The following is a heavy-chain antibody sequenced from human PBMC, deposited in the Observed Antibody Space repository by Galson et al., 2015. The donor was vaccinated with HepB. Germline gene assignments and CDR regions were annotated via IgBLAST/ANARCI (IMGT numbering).Heavy chain of an antibody. Sequence: SLRLSCAASGFTFSSYGMHWVRQAPGKGLEWVAVISYDGSNKYYADSVKGRFTISRDNSKNTLYLQMNSLRAEDTAVYYCAKDRGNVWGSYRYTELDYWGQGTLVTVSS. D-gene: IGHD3-16*02. CDR1: GFTFSSYG. V-gene: IGHV3-30*18. CDR3: AKDRGNVWGSYRYTELDY. CDR2: ISYDGSNK. J-gene: IGHJ4*02.